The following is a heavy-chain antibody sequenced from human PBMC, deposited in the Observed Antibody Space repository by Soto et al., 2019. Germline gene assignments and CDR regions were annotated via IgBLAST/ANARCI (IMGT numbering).Heavy chain of an antibody. CDR1: GFTFSSYA. D-gene: IGHD3-22*01. V-gene: IGHV3-23*01. CDR2: ISGSGGST. Sequence: QPGGSLRLSCAASGFTFSSYAMSWVRQAPGKGLEWVSAISGSGGSTYYADSVKGRFTISRDNSKNTLYLQMNSLRAEDTAVYYCATRPNSSGYRFSAFDIWGQGTMVTVSS. CDR3: ATRPNSSGYRFSAFDI. J-gene: IGHJ3*02.